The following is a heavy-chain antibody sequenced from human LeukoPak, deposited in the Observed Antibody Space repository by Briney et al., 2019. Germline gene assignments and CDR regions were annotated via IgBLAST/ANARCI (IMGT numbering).Heavy chain of an antibody. Sequence: GGSLRLSCAASGVIASNNYMSWVRQAPGKGLEWISVIYSGGSTYYADSVKGRFTISRDNSKNTLYLQMNSLRAEDTAVYYCAKGSEYYDFWSGYYNWFDPWGQGTLVTVSS. CDR1: GVIASNNY. J-gene: IGHJ5*02. CDR2: IYSGGST. V-gene: IGHV3-53*05. CDR3: AKGSEYYDFWSGYYNWFDP. D-gene: IGHD3-3*01.